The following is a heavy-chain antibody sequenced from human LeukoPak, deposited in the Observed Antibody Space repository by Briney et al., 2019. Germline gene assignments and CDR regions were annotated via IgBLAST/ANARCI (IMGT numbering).Heavy chain of an antibody. Sequence: SETLSLTCTVSGGSISSSSYYWGWIRQPPGKGLEWIGSIYYSGSTYYNPSLKSRVTISVDTSKNQFSLKLSSVTAADTAVYYCARHEAWELPYFDYWGQETLVTVSS. CDR3: ARHEAWELPYFDY. CDR2: IYYSGST. D-gene: IGHD1-26*01. CDR1: GGSISSSSYY. J-gene: IGHJ4*02. V-gene: IGHV4-39*01.